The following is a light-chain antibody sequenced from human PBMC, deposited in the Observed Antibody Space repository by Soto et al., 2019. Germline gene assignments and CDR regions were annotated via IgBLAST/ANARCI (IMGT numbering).Light chain of an antibody. Sequence: SYELTQPPSVSVAPGPTAKITCGGENIGVKSVNWYLQKPGQAPVLVVYDDSDRPSGIPERFSGSNSNDGATLTISRVEAGDEADYYCQVWDTYVDHGVFGGGTKLTVL. V-gene: IGLV3-21*02. CDR1: NIGVKS. J-gene: IGLJ3*02. CDR3: QVWDTYVDHGV. CDR2: DDS.